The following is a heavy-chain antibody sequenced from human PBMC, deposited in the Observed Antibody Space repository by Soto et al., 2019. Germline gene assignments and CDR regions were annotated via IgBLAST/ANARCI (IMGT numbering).Heavy chain of an antibody. Sequence: SETLSLTCTVSGGSIDRSNYYWDWIRQPPGKGLEWIGTTYYNGNAYYNPSLKSRVTMSVDTSKNQFSLKLISVTAADTSVYYCARHFVAVVIKGWGYWGQGTLVTVS. CDR3: ARHFVAVVIKGWGY. J-gene: IGHJ4*02. V-gene: IGHV4-39*01. CDR1: GGSIDRSNYY. CDR2: TYYNGNA. D-gene: IGHD3-22*01.